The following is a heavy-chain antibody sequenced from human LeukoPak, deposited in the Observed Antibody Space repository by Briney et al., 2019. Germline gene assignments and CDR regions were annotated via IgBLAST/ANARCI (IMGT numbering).Heavy chain of an antibody. J-gene: IGHJ4*02. V-gene: IGHV3-13*01. Sequence: PGGSLRLSCAASGFTFSSYDMHWVRQATGKGLEWVSAIGTAGDTYYPGSVKGRFTISRENAKNSLYLQMNSLRAGDTAVYYCAREQWLVRCFDYWGQGTLVTVSS. CDR1: GFTFSSYD. CDR3: AREQWLVRCFDY. D-gene: IGHD6-19*01. CDR2: IGTAGDT.